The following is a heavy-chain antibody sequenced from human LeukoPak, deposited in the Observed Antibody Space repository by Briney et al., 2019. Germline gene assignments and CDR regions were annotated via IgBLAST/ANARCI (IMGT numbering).Heavy chain of an antibody. Sequence: GGSLRLSCAVSGFTLTEHALSWVRQAPGEGLEWVSGIIDVGDTYYADSVKGRFTISRDNSKNTLYLQMDSLRAEDTAMYYCAKDIVVVPAARDAFDIWGQGTMVTVSS. D-gene: IGHD2-2*01. CDR3: AKDIVVVPAARDAFDI. J-gene: IGHJ3*02. V-gene: IGHV3-23*01. CDR2: IIDVGDT. CDR1: GFTLTEHA.